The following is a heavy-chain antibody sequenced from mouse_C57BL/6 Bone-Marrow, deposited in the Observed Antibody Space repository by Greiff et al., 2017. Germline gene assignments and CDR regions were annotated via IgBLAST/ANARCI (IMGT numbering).Heavy chain of an antibody. Sequence: VKLVESGAELARPGASVKLSCKASGYTFTSYGISWVKQRTGQGLEWIGEIYPRSGNTYYNEKFKGKATLTADKSSSTAYMELRSLTSEDSAVYFCARITTEGAMDYWGQGTSVTVSS. CDR3: ARITTEGAMDY. J-gene: IGHJ4*01. D-gene: IGHD1-1*01. V-gene: IGHV1-81*01. CDR2: IYPRSGNT. CDR1: GYTFTSYG.